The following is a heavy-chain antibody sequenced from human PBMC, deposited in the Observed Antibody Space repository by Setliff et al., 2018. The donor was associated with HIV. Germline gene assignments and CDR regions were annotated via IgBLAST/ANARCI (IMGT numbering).Heavy chain of an antibody. CDR1: GFTFSGNW. Sequence: PGGSLRLSCAASGFTFSGNWMSWVRQAPGKGLEWVANINQDESQKYYVGSVKGRFTISRDNAKNSLLLQMNSLRAEDTAVYHCAREIRAGNYPPYSYYFYMDVWGKGTTVTVSS. D-gene: IGHD4-4*01. CDR2: INQDESQK. V-gene: IGHV3-7*01. CDR3: AREIRAGNYPPYSYYFYMDV. J-gene: IGHJ6*03.